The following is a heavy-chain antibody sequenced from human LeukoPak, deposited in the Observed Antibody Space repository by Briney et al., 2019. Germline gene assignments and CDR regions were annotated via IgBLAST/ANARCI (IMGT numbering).Heavy chain of an antibody. D-gene: IGHD3-10*01. CDR2: INHSGST. V-gene: IGHV4-34*01. CDR1: GGSFSGYY. CDR3: ARGSTYYLVDY. J-gene: IGHJ4*02. Sequence: RPSETLSLTCAVYGGSFSGYYWSWIRQPPGRGLEWIGEINHSGSTNYNPSLKSRVTISVDTSKNQFSLKLSSVTAADTAVYYCARGSTYYLVDYWGREPWSPSPQ.